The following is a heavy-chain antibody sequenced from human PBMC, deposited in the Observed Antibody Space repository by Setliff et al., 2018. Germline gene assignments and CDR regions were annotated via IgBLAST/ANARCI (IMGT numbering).Heavy chain of an antibody. J-gene: IGHJ3*02. CDR1: GYTFTNYW. V-gene: IGHV5-51*01. Sequence: GESLTISCKGSGYTFTNYWIGWVRQMPGKGLEWMGVVYCGDSDTRYSPSFQGQVTMSADKSIGSAYLQWSSLKASDTAMYYCARLGYSDAFDIWGQGTMVTVSS. CDR2: VYCGDSDT. D-gene: IGHD5-18*01. CDR3: ARLGYSDAFDI.